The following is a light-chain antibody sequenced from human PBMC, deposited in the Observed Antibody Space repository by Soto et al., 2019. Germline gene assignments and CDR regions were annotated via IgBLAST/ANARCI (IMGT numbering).Light chain of an antibody. J-gene: IGKJ5*01. CDR3: QQRYRWPPIT. CDR1: QSVTSTH. V-gene: IGKV3D-20*02. Sequence: EIVLTQSPGTLAFSPGERAPLSCRASQSVTSTHLTWYQHKPGQAPRLLIYDASNRATGVPARFSGSGSGTDFTLTISSLEPEDFAVYYCQQRYRWPPITFGQGTRLEIK. CDR2: DAS.